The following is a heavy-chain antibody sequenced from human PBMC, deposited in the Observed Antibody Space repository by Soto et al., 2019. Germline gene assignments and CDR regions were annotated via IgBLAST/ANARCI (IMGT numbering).Heavy chain of an antibody. V-gene: IGHV4-59*12. Sequence: SETLSLTCTVSGDSISSYYWGWIRQPPGKEMEWIGYVSPIWGSAYNPSLQSRVAISLDRSKSQFSLELTSVTAADTAVYYCARFYMVRGVMGAFDIWGQGTMVPSPQ. CDR1: GDSISSYY. CDR2: VSPIWGS. J-gene: IGHJ3*02. CDR3: ARFYMVRGVMGAFDI. D-gene: IGHD3-10*01.